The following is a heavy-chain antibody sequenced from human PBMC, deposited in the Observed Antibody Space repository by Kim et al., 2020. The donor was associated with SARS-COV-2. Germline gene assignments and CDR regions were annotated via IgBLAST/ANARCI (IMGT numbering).Heavy chain of an antibody. V-gene: IGHV3-15*01. CDR3: TTDLDPYYYDSSGYMVVYY. CDR1: GFTFSNAW. Sequence: GGSLRLSCAASGFTFSNAWMSWVRQAPGKGLEWVGRIKSKTDGGTTDYAAPVKGRFTISRDDSKNTLYLQMNSLKTEDTALYYCTTDLDPYYYDSSGYMVVYYWGQGTLVTVSS. J-gene: IGHJ4*02. CDR2: IKSKTDGGTT. D-gene: IGHD3-22*01.